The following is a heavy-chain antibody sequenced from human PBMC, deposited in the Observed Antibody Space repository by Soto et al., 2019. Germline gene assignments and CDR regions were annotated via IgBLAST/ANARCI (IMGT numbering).Heavy chain of an antibody. CDR2: INPNSGGT. Sequence: ASVKVSCKASGSTFTGYYMHWVRQAPGQGLEWMGWINPNSGGTNYAQKFQGRVTMTRDTSISTAYMELSRLRSDDTAVYYCARDLAGTTSSSHYGMDVWGQGTTVTVSS. CDR1: GSTFTGYY. J-gene: IGHJ6*02. D-gene: IGHD1-7*01. V-gene: IGHV1-2*02. CDR3: ARDLAGTTSSSHYGMDV.